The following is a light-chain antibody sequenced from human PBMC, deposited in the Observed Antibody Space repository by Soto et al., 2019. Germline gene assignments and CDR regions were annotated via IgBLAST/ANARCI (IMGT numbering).Light chain of an antibody. J-gene: IGKJ5*01. V-gene: IGKV1-9*01. CDR1: QDVSDF. Sequence: DIHPTQSPSILSASVGDRVTLTCRASQDVSDFLAWYQHAPGKAPNLLIYGGYTLQSGVPSRFSGGGSGTEFSLTITGVQPEDSATYYCQYLNGVPTITFGQRTRLETK. CDR3: QYLNGVPTIT. CDR2: GGY.